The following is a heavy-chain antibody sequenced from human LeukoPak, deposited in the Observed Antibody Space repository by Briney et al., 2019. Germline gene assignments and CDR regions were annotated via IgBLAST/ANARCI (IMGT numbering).Heavy chain of an antibody. CDR2: IYHSGST. V-gene: IGHV4-4*02. CDR3: ARGLGYCSSTSCSELYNWFDP. D-gene: IGHD2-2*03. J-gene: IGHJ5*02. CDR1: GGSISSSNW. Sequence: SGTLSLTCAVSGGSISSSNWWSWVRQPPGKGLEWIGEIYHSGSTNYNPSLKSRVTISVDTSKNQFSLKLSSVTAADTAVYYCARGLGYCSSTSCSELYNWFDPWGQATLVTVSS.